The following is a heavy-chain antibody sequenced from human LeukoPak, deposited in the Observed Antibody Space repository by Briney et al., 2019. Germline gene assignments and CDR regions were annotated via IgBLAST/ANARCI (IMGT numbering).Heavy chain of an antibody. CDR2: IYYSGST. J-gene: IGHJ4*02. CDR3: AGGSFGSGSYYSDY. CDR1: GGSLSSYY. Sequence: SETLSLTCTVSGGSLSSYYWSWIRQPPGKGLEWVGYIYYSGSTKYNPSRKSRVTISVDTSKNHFSLRLNSVTAADTAVYYCAGGSFGSGSYYSDYWGQGTLVTVSS. D-gene: IGHD3-10*01. V-gene: IGHV4-59*01.